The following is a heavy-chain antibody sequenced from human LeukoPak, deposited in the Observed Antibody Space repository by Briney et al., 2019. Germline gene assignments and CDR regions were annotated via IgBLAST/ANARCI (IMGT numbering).Heavy chain of an antibody. Sequence: SGPTLVNPPQTLTLTCTFSGFSLSTSGMCVSWIRQPPGKALEWLALIDWDDDKYYSTSLKTRLTISKDTSKNQVVLTMTNVDPVDTATYYCARIRRPIGSFDYWGQGTLVTVSS. D-gene: IGHD1-26*01. CDR1: GFSLSTSGMC. CDR3: ARIRRPIGSFDY. J-gene: IGHJ4*02. V-gene: IGHV2-70*01. CDR2: IDWDDDK.